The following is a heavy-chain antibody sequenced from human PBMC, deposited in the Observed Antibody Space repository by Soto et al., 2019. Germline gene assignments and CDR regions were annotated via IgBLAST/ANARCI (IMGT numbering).Heavy chain of an antibody. CDR1: GYTFTSYG. CDR3: AREEYYYDNSGPYYNYYAMDV. V-gene: IGHV1-46*01. J-gene: IGHJ6*02. CDR2: INPSGGST. D-gene: IGHD3-22*01. Sequence: ASVKVSCKASGYTFTSYGISWVRQAPGQGLEWMGIINPSGGSTTYAQKFQGRVTMTRDTSASTVYMELNSLRSEDTAVYYCAREEYYYDNSGPYYNYYAMDVWGQGTTVTVSS.